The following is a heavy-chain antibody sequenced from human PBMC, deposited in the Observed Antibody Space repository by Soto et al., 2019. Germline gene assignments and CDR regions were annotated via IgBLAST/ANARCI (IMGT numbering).Heavy chain of an antibody. V-gene: IGHV3-74*01. CDR3: TSDTFGLRDT. D-gene: IGHD3-16*01. Sequence: MQMVESGGGSVQPGGSLRLSCAASGFPFSHYWMHWVRQTPGKGLVWVSRINPAGTITNYADSVEGRFTISRDNADSALFLQMNSLSAEYTAIYYCTSDTFGLRDTWGQGTQVTVSS. J-gene: IGHJ5*02. CDR1: GFPFSHYW. CDR2: INPAGTIT.